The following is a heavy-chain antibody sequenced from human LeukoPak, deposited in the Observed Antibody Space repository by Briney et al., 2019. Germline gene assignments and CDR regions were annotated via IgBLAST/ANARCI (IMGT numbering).Heavy chain of an antibody. D-gene: IGHD1-26*01. V-gene: IGHV3-48*02. CDR1: GFTFNTYN. Sequence: PGGSLRLSCAAPGFTFNTYNMNWVRQTPSKGLEWISYISSSSGAIYYADSVKGRFTIPRDNAKNSLYLQMNSLRDEDTAVYYCARDPPAPFVYGGTYPPDAFDIWGQGAMVTVSS. CDR2: ISSSSGAI. J-gene: IGHJ3*02. CDR3: ARDPPAPFVYGGTYPPDAFDI.